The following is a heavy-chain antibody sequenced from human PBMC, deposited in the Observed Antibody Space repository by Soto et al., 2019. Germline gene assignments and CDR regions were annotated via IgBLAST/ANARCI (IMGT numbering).Heavy chain of an antibody. Sequence: GGSLRVSCAASGSIFTGYGMHWVRQETGKGLEWVAVIWFDGSNKYYAASVKGRFTISRDNSKNMLYLQMNSLTVEDTAVYYCARAGIGGTTFRGYLAYWGQGTLVTVSS. CDR1: GSIFTGYG. D-gene: IGHD1-1*01. V-gene: IGHV3-33*01. CDR3: ARAGIGGTTFRGYLAY. CDR2: IWFDGSNK. J-gene: IGHJ4*02.